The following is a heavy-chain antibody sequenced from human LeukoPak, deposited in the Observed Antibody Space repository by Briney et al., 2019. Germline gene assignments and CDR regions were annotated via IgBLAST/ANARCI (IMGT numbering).Heavy chain of an antibody. V-gene: IGHV4-59*12. CDR2: IYYSGST. CDR1: GGSINSYY. D-gene: IGHD5-24*01. J-gene: IGHJ6*03. Sequence: SETLSLTCTVSGGSINSYYWSWIRQPPGKGLEWIGYIYYSGSTNYNPSLKSRVTISVDTSKNQFSLKLSSVTAADTAVYYCARAEKRTPLYYYYYYMDVWGKGTTVTVSS. CDR3: ARAEKRTPLYYYYYYMDV.